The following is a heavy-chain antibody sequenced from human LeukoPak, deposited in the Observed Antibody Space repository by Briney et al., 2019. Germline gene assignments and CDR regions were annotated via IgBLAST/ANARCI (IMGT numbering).Heavy chain of an antibody. CDR2: INWNGVST. Sequence: GGSLRLSCAASGFTFDDYGMSWVRQAPGKGLGWVSGINWNGVSTSYVDSVKGRFTISRDNAKNSLYLQMNSLRAEDTALYYCARALSNYVDYHYYYYMDVWGKGTTVTVSS. CDR3: ARALSNYVDYHYYYYMDV. D-gene: IGHD4-11*01. CDR1: GFTFDDYG. J-gene: IGHJ6*03. V-gene: IGHV3-20*04.